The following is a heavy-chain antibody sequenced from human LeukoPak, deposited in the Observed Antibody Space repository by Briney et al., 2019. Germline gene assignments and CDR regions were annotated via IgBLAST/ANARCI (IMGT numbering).Heavy chain of an antibody. CDR2: IYPGDSDT. V-gene: IGHV5-51*01. J-gene: IGHJ3*02. CDR3: ASRANSGSYHQVAFDI. CDR1: GYSFTSYW. Sequence: GESLKISCKGSGYSFTSYWIGWVRQMPGKGLEWMGIIYPGDSDTRYSPSFQGQVTISADKSISTAYLQWSSLKASDTAMYYCASRANSGSYHQVAFDIWGQGTMVTVSS. D-gene: IGHD1-26*01.